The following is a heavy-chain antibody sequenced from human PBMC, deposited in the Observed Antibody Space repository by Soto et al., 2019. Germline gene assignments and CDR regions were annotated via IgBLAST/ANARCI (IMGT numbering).Heavy chain of an antibody. J-gene: IGHJ4*02. Sequence: EVQLVESGGGLVKPGGSLRLSCAASGFAFSSYSMNWVRQAPGKGLEWVSSISSSSSYIYYADSVKGRFTISRDNAKNSLYLQMNSLRAEDTAVYYCTRDVQGGGYDTDYWGQGTLATVSS. CDR2: ISSSSSYI. D-gene: IGHD5-12*01. CDR1: GFAFSSYS. V-gene: IGHV3-21*06. CDR3: TRDVQGGGYDTDY.